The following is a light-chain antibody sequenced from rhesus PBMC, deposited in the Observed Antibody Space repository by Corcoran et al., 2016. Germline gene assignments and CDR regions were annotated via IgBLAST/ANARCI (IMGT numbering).Light chain of an antibody. CDR3: QVWDSSSNTRI. V-gene: IGLV3-25*01. CDR1: NIGSNY. J-gene: IGLJ1*01. Sequence: SYELTRPPSGSAASGQTARITCGGDNIGSNYVHWYQQKPAQAPVQVIYADSKRPSGIPERSSGSNSGNNATLTISGVEAGDEADDYCQVWDSSSNTRIFGAGTRLTVL. CDR2: ADS.